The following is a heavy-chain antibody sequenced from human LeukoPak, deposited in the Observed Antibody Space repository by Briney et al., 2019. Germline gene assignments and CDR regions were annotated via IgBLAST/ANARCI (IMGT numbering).Heavy chain of an antibody. J-gene: IGHJ6*02. Sequence: ASVKVSCKASGGTFSSYAISWVRRAPGQGLEWMGRIIPIFGIANYAQKFQGRVTITADKSTSTAYMELSSLRSEDTAVYYCARARAAPPSYYGMDVWGQGTTVTVSS. D-gene: IGHD6-25*01. CDR3: ARARAAPPSYYGMDV. CDR2: IIPIFGIA. CDR1: GGTFSSYA. V-gene: IGHV1-69*04.